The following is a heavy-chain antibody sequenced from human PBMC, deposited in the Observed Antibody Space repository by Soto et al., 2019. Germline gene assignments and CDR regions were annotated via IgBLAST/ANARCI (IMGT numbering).Heavy chain of an antibody. Sequence: GGSLRLSCAASGFRFSDLAMNWVRQAPGRGLEWVSTISGSGGSTYYADSVKGRFTISRDNSKNTVYLQMNSLRAEDTAVYYCAKDLGIVVDAPFDIWGQGTMVTVSS. CDR3: AKDLGIVVDAPFDI. CDR1: GFRFSDLA. J-gene: IGHJ3*02. CDR2: ISGSGGST. V-gene: IGHV3-23*01. D-gene: IGHD2-21*01.